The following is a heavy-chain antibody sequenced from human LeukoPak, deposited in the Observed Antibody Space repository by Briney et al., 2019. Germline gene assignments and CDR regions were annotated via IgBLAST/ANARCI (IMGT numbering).Heavy chain of an antibody. Sequence: GGSLRLSCSASGFIFSSYAMSRVRQAPGKGLEWVSGIGASGGSTYYADSVKGRFTISRDNSKNTLNLQMNSLRTEDTAVYYCAKAEGYDILTGLDYWGQGTLVTVSS. CDR2: IGASGGST. J-gene: IGHJ4*02. CDR3: AKAEGYDILTGLDY. D-gene: IGHD3-9*01. CDR1: GFIFSSYA. V-gene: IGHV3-23*01.